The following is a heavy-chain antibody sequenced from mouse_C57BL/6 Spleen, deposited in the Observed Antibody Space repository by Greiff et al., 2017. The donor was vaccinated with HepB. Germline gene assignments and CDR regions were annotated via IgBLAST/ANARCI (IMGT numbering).Heavy chain of an antibody. J-gene: IGHJ3*01. Sequence: VKLQQPGAELVMPGASVKLSCKASGYTFTSYWMHWVKQRPGQGLEWIGEIDPSDSYTNYNQKFKGKSTLTVDKSSSTAYMQLSSLTSEDSAVYYCARDYYGSSLLAYWGQGTLVTVSA. CDR2: IDPSDSYT. D-gene: IGHD1-1*01. V-gene: IGHV1-69*01. CDR1: GYTFTSYW. CDR3: ARDYYGSSLLAY.